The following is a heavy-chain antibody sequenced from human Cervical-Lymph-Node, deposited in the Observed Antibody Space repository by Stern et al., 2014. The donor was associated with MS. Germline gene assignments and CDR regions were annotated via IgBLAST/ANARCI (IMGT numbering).Heavy chain of an antibody. J-gene: IGHJ4*02. CDR3: AHRGFCSGGGCHGGFDY. CDR2: LNWSDVK. Sequence: QITLKESGPTLVKPTQTLTLTCTFSGFSLTSSGVGVGWIRQPPGKALQWLAFLNWSDVKRYNPSLNSRLTITKDTSKNQVVLTMTNVDPVDTATYYCAHRGFCSGGGCHGGFDYWGQGTLVTVSS. D-gene: IGHD2-15*01. CDR1: GFSLTSSGVG. V-gene: IGHV2-5*01.